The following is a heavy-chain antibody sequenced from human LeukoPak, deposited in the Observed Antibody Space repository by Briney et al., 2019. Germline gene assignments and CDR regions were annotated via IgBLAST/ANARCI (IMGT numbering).Heavy chain of an antibody. V-gene: IGHV3-7*01. Sequence: PGGSLRLSCAASGFTFSSYWMSWVRQAPGKGLEWVANIKQDGSEKYYVDSVKGRFTISRDNAKNSLYLQMNRLRAEDTAVYYCARDFRYDFWSGSGYYYMDVWGQGTTVTVSS. D-gene: IGHD3-3*01. CDR3: ARDFRYDFWSGSGYYYMDV. J-gene: IGHJ6*03. CDR1: GFTFSSYW. CDR2: IKQDGSEK.